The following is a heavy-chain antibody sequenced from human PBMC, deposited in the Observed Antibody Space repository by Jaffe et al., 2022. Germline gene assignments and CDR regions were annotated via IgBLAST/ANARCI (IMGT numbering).Heavy chain of an antibody. D-gene: IGHD5-18*01. J-gene: IGHJ4*02. Sequence: EVQLVESGGGLVQPGGSLRLSCAASGFTFSSYEMNWVRQAPGKGLEWVSYISSSGSTIYYADSVKGRFTISRDNAKNSLYLQMNSLRAEDTAVYYCARDEVWGGSYGYDYWGQGTLVTVSS. V-gene: IGHV3-48*03. CDR1: GFTFSSYE. CDR3: ARDEVWGGSYGYDY. CDR2: ISSSGSTI.